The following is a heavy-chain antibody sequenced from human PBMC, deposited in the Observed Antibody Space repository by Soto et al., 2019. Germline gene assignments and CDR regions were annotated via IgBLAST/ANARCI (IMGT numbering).Heavy chain of an antibody. CDR1: GFTFSNYW. J-gene: IGHJ5*02. CDR3: ARGMFPHTAATSDNSVDP. Sequence: EVQLVESGGGLVQPGGSLRLSCAASGFTFSNYWMHWVRQVPGKGLLWVSRINSDGISTNYADSVKGRFTISRDNAKNTLYLQMNSLRAEDTAVYYCARGMFPHTAATSDNSVDPWGQGTLVTVSS. CDR2: INSDGIST. D-gene: IGHD2-15*01. V-gene: IGHV3-74*01.